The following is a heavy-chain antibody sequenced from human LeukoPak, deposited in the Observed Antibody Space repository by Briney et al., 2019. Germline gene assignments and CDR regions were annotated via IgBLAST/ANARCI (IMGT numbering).Heavy chain of an antibody. V-gene: IGHV4-4*03. Sequence: PGTLSPTCVVSGGSISSISWWSGVRQPPGEGVGGIGEIYHTGSTNYNPSLKSRVTMSVDKSKNQFSLKLSSVTAADTAVYYCAREGGPQSLRGTFDPWGQGTLVTVSS. CDR2: IYHTGST. CDR3: AREGGPQSLRGTFDP. J-gene: IGHJ5*02. CDR1: GGSISSISW. D-gene: IGHD1-1*01.